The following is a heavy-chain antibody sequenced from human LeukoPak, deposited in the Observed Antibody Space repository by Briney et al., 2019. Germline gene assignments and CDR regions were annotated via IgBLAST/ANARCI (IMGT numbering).Heavy chain of an antibody. D-gene: IGHD6-13*01. V-gene: IGHV3-74*03. CDR3: AREGTFSSPRNWFDP. CDR1: GFTFSSYW. Sequence: GGSLRLSCAASGFTFSSYWMHWVRQAPGKGLVWVSRISTDGSSTTYADSVKGRFTISRDNAKDTLYLQMNSLRAEDTAVYYCAREGTFSSPRNWFDPWGQGTLVTVSS. J-gene: IGHJ5*02. CDR2: ISTDGSST.